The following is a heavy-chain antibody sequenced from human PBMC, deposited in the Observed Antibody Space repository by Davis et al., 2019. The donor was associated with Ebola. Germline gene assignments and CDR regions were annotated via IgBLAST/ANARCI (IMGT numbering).Heavy chain of an antibody. CDR2: ISSSSLTT. Sequence: GGSLRLSCAASGFTFSSFPMSWVRQAPGKGLEWLSYISSSSLTTYSADSVKGRFTVSRDNAKNSLYLEMNSLRDEDTAVYYCASRVVVSFTWGQGTLVTVSS. J-gene: IGHJ4*02. V-gene: IGHV3-48*02. D-gene: IGHD3-22*01. CDR3: ASRVVVSFT. CDR1: GFTFSSFP.